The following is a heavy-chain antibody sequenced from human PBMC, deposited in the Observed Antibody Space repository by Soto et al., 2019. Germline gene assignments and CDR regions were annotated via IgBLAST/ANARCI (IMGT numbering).Heavy chain of an antibody. V-gene: IGHV3-23*01. D-gene: IGHD6-19*01. CDR1: GFTFSSYA. CDR3: AKGSRWLVQSFVDY. CDR2: ISGSGGST. J-gene: IGHJ4*02. Sequence: GGSLRLSCAASGFTFSSYAMSWVRQAPGKGLEWVSAISGSGGSTYYADSVKGRFTISRDNSKNTLYLQMNSLRAEDTAVYYCAKGSRWLVQSFVDYWGQGTLVTVSS.